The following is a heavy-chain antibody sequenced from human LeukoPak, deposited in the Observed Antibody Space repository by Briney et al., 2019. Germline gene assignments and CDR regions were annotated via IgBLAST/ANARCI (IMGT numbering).Heavy chain of an antibody. CDR2: INPNSGGT. J-gene: IGHJ4*02. V-gene: IGHV1-2*02. CDR3: ASSPPGVARVQVFDY. D-gene: IGHD5-12*01. CDR1: GYTFTGYY. Sequence: GASVKVSCKASGYTFTGYYMHWVRQAPGQGLEWMGWINPNSGGTNYAQKFQGRVTMARDTSISTAYMELSRLRSDDTAVYYCASSPPGVARVQVFDYWGQGTLVTVSS.